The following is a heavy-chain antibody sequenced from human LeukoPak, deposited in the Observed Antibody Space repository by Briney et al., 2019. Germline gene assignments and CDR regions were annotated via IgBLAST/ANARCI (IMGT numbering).Heavy chain of an antibody. CDR2: IKKDGSEK. D-gene: IGHD4-11*01. Sequence: GGSLRLSCAASGFTFSSHWMSWVRQAPGKGLEWVANIKKDGSEKYYVDAVKGRFTISRDNAKTSLYLQMNNLRVEDTAVYYCARGYTNSGYVFDIWGQGTMVTVSS. CDR1: GFTFSSHW. J-gene: IGHJ3*02. V-gene: IGHV3-7*03. CDR3: ARGYTNSGYVFDI.